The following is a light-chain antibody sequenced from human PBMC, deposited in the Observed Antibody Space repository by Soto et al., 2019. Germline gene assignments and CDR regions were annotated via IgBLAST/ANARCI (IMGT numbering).Light chain of an antibody. Sequence: DIQMTQSPSTMSASVGDRATITCRASQSINKWLAWFQQKAGKAPKLLIYEASKLATGVPSRISGSGSGTEFTLTISSLQPDDFATYYCQQYTNYPWTFGQGTKVDIK. V-gene: IGKV1-5*03. CDR2: EAS. CDR1: QSINKW. J-gene: IGKJ1*01. CDR3: QQYTNYPWT.